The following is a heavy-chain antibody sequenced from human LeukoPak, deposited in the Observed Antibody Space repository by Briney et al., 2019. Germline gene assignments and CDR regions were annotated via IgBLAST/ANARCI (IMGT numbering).Heavy chain of an antibody. CDR1: GFTFSNAW. Sequence: GGSLRLSCAASGFTFSNAWMNWVRQAPGKGLEWISVVSGTGGRTYYADSVKGRFTISRDNSKNTLYLQMNSLRAEDTALYYCVKASSSSPRYNWFDAWGQGALVTVSS. CDR3: VKASSSSPRYNWFDA. D-gene: IGHD6-6*01. CDR2: VSGTGGRT. J-gene: IGHJ5*02. V-gene: IGHV3-23*01.